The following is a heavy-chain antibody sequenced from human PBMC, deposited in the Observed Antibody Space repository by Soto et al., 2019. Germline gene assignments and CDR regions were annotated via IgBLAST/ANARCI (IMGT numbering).Heavy chain of an antibody. CDR2: INHSGST. V-gene: IGHV4-34*01. Sequence: SETLSLTCAVYGESFSGYYWSWIRQPPGKGLEWIGEINHSGSTDYNPSLKSRVTISVDTSKNQFSLKLSSVTAAYTAVYYCARGPSPAAQDWGQGTRVTVS. J-gene: IGHJ4*02. CDR3: ARGPSPAAQD. CDR1: GESFSGYY. D-gene: IGHD6-13*01.